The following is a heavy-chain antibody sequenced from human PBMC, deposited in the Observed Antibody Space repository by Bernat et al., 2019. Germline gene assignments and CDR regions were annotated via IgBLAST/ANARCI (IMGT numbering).Heavy chain of an antibody. D-gene: IGHD6-19*01. CDR2: INEDGREK. J-gene: IGHJ4*02. CDR1: GFTFSTYW. V-gene: IGHV3-7*03. CDR3: ARDQWRIFDY. Sequence: EVQLVESGGGLVQPGGSLRLSCAASGFTFSTYWMSWVRQAPGKGLEWVANINEDGREKYYMDSVKGRFTISRDNAKNSLYLQMNSLRAEDTAVYYCARDQWRIFDYWGQGTLVPVSS.